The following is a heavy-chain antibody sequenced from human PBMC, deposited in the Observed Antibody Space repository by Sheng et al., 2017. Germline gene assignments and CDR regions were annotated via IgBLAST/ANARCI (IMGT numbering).Heavy chain of an antibody. CDR1: GFTFDDYA. CDR3: VKGSNYDFWSGSVYFQH. CDR2: ISWNSGSL. V-gene: IGHV3-9*03. Sequence: CVGSGFTFDDYAMHWVRQAPGKGLEWVSSISWNSGSLQYANSVKGRFTISRDNAKNCLYLKMNSLRAEDMALYYCVKGSNYDFWSGSVYFQHWGQGTLVTVSS. D-gene: IGHD3-3*01. J-gene: IGHJ1*01.